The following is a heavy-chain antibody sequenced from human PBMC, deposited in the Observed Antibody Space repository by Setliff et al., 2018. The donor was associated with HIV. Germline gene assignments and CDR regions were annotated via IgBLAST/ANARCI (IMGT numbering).Heavy chain of an antibody. D-gene: IGHD3-10*01. V-gene: IGHV1-8*01. Sequence: PRASVKVSCKASGHTFTNVDIHWLRRATGQGLEWMGWMNPNTGVSGYALKFQARVTMTRDTSISTAYMELSSLTSEDTAVYYCARGKGVGGVVITGGLDVWGKGTTVTVSS. CDR3: ARGKGVGGVVITGGLDV. J-gene: IGHJ6*04. CDR2: MNPNTGVS. CDR1: GHTFTNVD.